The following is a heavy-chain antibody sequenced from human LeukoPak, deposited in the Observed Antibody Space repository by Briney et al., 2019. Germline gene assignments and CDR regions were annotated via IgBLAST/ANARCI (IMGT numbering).Heavy chain of an antibody. J-gene: IGHJ4*02. V-gene: IGHV1-69*13. CDR3: AKDPRYCSSTSCYPPYYFDY. CDR1: GGTFSSYA. CDR2: IIPIFGTA. Sequence: SVKVSCKASGGTFSSYAISWVRQAPGQGLEWMGGIIPIFGTANYAQKFQGRVTITVDESTSTAYMELNSLRAEDTAVYYCAKDPRYCSSTSCYPPYYFDYWGQGTLVTVSS. D-gene: IGHD2-2*01.